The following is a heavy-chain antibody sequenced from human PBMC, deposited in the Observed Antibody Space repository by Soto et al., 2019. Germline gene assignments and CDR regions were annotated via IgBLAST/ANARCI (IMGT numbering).Heavy chain of an antibody. CDR2: IYYSGST. V-gene: IGHV4-30-4*01. CDR3: ASLYLGYSTYDP. Sequence: QVQLQESGPGLVKPSQPLSLTCTVSGGSISSGDYYWSWIRQPPGKGLEWIGYIYYSGSTYYNPSIKSRVTISVDTTKHQLSLKLSSVTAADTAVYYCASLYLGYSTYDPWVQATLDTVYS. CDR1: GGSISSGDYY. D-gene: IGHD4-4*01. J-gene: IGHJ5*02.